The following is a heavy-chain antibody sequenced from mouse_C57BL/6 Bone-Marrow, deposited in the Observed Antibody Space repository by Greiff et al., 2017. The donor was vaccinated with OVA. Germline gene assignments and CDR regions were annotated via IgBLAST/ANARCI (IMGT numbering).Heavy chain of an antibody. V-gene: IGHV5-4*03. D-gene: IGHD2-4*01. J-gene: IGHJ4*01. CDR3: ARGDDYDRDYYAMDY. Sequence: EVMLVESGGGLVKPGGSLKLSCAASGFTFSSYAMSWVRQTPEKRLEWVATISDGGSYTYYPDNVKGRFTISRDNAKNNLYLQMSHLKSEDTAMYYCARGDDYDRDYYAMDYWGQGTSVTVSS. CDR1: GFTFSSYA. CDR2: ISDGGSYT.